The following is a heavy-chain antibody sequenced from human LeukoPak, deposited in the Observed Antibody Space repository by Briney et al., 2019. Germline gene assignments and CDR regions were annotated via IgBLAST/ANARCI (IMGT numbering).Heavy chain of an antibody. V-gene: IGHV4-59*02. J-gene: IGHJ4*02. CDR1: GGSVSDYY. D-gene: IGHD7-27*01. Sequence: SQTLSLTCTISGGSVSDYYWSWIRQSPGKGLEWIGYIYHTGSTSYSPSLKSRVTISADTSQNQFSLKLSSVTAADTAVYYCASRKLGNDYWGQGTLVTVSS. CDR3: ASRKLGNDY. CDR2: IYHTGST.